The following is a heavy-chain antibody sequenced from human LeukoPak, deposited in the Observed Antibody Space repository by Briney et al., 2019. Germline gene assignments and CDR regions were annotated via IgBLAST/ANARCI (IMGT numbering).Heavy chain of an antibody. CDR2: INPNSGGT. CDR1: XYTFTGYF. Sequence: XXASXYTFTGYFMHXVRQAPGQGVEWXGWINPNSGGTNYAQNFQGRVTMTRDTSISTAYMELSRLRSDDTAVYYCARVNNYYDSRGYLYYFDYWGQGTLVTVSS. J-gene: IGHJ4*02. V-gene: IGHV1-2*02. D-gene: IGHD3-22*01. CDR3: ARVNNYYDSRGYLYYFDY.